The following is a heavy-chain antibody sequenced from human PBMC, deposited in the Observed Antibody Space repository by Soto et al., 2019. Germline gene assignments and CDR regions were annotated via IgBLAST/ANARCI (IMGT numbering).Heavy chain of an antibody. V-gene: IGHV3-48*02. Sequence: GESLKISCAASGFTFSSYSMNWVRQAPGKGLEWVSYISSSSSTIYYADSVKGRFTISRDNAKNSLYLQMNSLRDEDTAVYYCARGIDYYDSSGYPWYFDYWGQGTLVTVSS. CDR1: GFTFSSYS. CDR2: ISSSSSTI. D-gene: IGHD3-22*01. J-gene: IGHJ4*02. CDR3: ARGIDYYDSSGYPWYFDY.